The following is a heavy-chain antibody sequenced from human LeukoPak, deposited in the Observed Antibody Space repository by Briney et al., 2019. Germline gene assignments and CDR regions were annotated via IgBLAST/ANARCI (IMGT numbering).Heavy chain of an antibody. J-gene: IGHJ4*02. Sequence: GGSLRLSCAASGFTLSSNYMSWVRQAPGKGLEWVSVIYSGGSTYYADSVKGRFTISRDNSKNTLYLQMNSLRAEDTAVYYCARDRCSGGSCAFDYWGQGTLVTVSS. CDR3: ARDRCSGGSCAFDY. CDR2: IYSGGST. CDR1: GFTLSSNY. V-gene: IGHV3-66*01. D-gene: IGHD2-15*01.